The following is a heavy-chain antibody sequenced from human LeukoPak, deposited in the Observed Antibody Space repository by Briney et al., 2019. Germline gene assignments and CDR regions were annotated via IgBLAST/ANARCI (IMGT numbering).Heavy chain of an antibody. CDR2: IYNSGST. J-gene: IGHJ4*02. D-gene: IGHD4-17*01. Sequence: SETLSLTCTVSGGSITSSYWNWIRQPAGKGLEWIGRIYNSGSTDYNPSLKSRVTMSVDASKNQFSLKLGSVTAADTAVYYCARVWDYALKDWGQGTLVTVSS. CDR3: ARVWDYALKD. CDR1: GGSITSSY. V-gene: IGHV4-4*07.